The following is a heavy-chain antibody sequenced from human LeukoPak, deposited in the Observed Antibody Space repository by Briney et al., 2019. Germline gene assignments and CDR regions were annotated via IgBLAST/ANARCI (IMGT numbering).Heavy chain of an antibody. J-gene: IGHJ4*02. CDR1: GFTFSSYG. V-gene: IGHV3-48*01. Sequence: GGSLRLSCAASGFTFSSYGMSWVRQAPGKGLEWISYINADSSTIQYADSVRGRFTTSRDNAKNSLYLQMNSLRAEDTAVYYCVRDNSRGQSLGVIYWGQGSLVTVSS. CDR3: VRDNSRGQSLGVIY. D-gene: IGHD3-22*01. CDR2: INADSSTI.